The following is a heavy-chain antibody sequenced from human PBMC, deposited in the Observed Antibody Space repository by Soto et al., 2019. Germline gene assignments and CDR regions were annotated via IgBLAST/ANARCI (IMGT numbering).Heavy chain of an antibody. D-gene: IGHD3-10*01. CDR1: GGSFSGYY. CDR2: INHSGST. CDR3: ARGRRASGAYYYGSGSYYNQGGWFDP. Sequence: SSETLSLTCAVYGGSFSGYYWSWIRRPPGKGLEWIGEINHSGSTNYNPSLKSRVTISVDTSKNQFSLKLSSVTAADTAVYYCARGRRASGAYYYGSGSYYNQGGWFDPWGQGTLVTVSS. J-gene: IGHJ5*02. V-gene: IGHV4-34*01.